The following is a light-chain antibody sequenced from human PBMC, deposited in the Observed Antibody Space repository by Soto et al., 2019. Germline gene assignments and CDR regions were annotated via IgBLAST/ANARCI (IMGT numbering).Light chain of an antibody. Sequence: EVVLTQSPGTLSLSPGERATLSSRASQSVNSDLAWYHQKPGQAPRLLISDASNRATGIPDRFSGTGSGTDFTLTISRLEPGDFAVYYCQQYGSSPPITFGQGTLLEI. CDR2: DAS. CDR1: QSVNSD. J-gene: IGKJ5*01. CDR3: QQYGSSPPIT. V-gene: IGKV3-20*01.